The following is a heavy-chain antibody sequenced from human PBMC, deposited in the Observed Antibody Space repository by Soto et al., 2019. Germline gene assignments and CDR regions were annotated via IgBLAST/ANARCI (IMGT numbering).Heavy chain of an antibody. CDR1: GFTFSIYA. D-gene: IGHD5-18*01. V-gene: IGHV3-30-3*01. CDR2: ISYDGSNK. Sequence: GGSLRLSCAASGFTFSIYAMHWVRQAPGKGLEWVAVISYDGSNKYYADSVKGRFTISRDNSKNTLYLQMNSLRAEDTAVYYCARGVGIQLVLLCPTAHFDPWGQGTLVTVSS. CDR3: ARGVGIQLVLLCPTAHFDP. J-gene: IGHJ5*02.